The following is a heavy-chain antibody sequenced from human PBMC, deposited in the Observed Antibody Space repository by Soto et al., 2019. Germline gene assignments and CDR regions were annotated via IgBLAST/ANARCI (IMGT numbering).Heavy chain of an antibody. CDR3: ARDRWGINDSSGYYAYYYYYGMDV. Sequence: GGSLRLSCAASGFTFSSYWMSWVRQAPGKGLEWVANIKQDGSEKYYVDSVKGRFTISRDNAKNSLYLQMNSLRAEDTAVYYCARDRWGINDSSGYYAYYYYYGMDVWGQGTTVTVSS. D-gene: IGHD3-22*01. CDR1: GFTFSSYW. CDR2: IKQDGSEK. J-gene: IGHJ6*02. V-gene: IGHV3-7*05.